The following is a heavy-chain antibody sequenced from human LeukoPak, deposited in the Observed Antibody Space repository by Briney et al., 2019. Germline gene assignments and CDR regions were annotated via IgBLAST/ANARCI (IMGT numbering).Heavy chain of an antibody. CDR3: AKDVSPNYYDSSGYYSIFDY. CDR2: ISGSGGST. Sequence: GGSLRLSCAASGFTFSGYAMSWVRQAPGKGLEWVSAISGSGGSTYYADSVKGRFTISRDNSKNTLYLQMNSLRAEDTAVYYCAKDVSPNYYDSSGYYSIFDYWGQGTLVTVSS. CDR1: GFTFSGYA. D-gene: IGHD3-22*01. J-gene: IGHJ4*02. V-gene: IGHV3-23*01.